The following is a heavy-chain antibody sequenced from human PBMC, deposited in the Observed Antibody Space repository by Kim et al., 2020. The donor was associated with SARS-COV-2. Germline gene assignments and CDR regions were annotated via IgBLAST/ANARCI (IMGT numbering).Heavy chain of an antibody. Sequence: SLKRRVTISVDTSKNQFSLKLSSVTAADTAVYYCARGIAAAGTGGRGSDYWGQGTLVTVSS. J-gene: IGHJ4*02. CDR3: ARGIAAAGTGGRGSDY. V-gene: IGHV4-59*09. D-gene: IGHD6-13*01.